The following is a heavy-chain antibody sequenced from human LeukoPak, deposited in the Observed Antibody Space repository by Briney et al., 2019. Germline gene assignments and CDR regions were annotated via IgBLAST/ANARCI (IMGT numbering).Heavy chain of an antibody. V-gene: IGHV3-66*04. J-gene: IGHJ3*02. D-gene: IGHD5-18*01. CDR2: IYSGGIYNDGTT. CDR3: ARRELLGYSYGLRTFNI. CDR1: GFTVSSNY. Sequence: GGSLRLSCAASGFTVSSNYMSWVRQAPGKGLERVSVIYSGGIYNDGTTNYGDSVKGRFTISRDNSKNTLYLQMNGLRAEDTAVYYCARRELLGYSYGLRTFNIWGQGTTVTVSS.